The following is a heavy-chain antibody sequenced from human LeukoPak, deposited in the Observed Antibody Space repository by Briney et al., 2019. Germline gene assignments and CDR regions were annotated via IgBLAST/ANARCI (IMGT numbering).Heavy chain of an antibody. CDR3: VRSHQGARFD. D-gene: IGHD3-3*01. J-gene: IGHJ4*02. V-gene: IGHV3-74*01. CDR2: IDNDGSNT. CDR1: GFTFNSYW. Sequence: GGSLRLSCGASGFTFNSYWMHWVRQAPGKGLVWVSRIDNDGSNTVYADSVKGRFTISRDNAKNTLYLQMNSLRAEDTALYYCVRSHQGARFDWGQGTLVTVSS.